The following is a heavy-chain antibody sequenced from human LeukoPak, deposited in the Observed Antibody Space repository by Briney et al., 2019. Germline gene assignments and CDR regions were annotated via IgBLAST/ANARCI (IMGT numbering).Heavy chain of an antibody. CDR2: IFYSGST. CDR3: ARDLGLEYSSGWYYFDY. V-gene: IGHV4-39*07. J-gene: IGHJ4*02. D-gene: IGHD6-19*01. Sequence: PSETLSLTCTVSGGSISRSNYYWGWIRQPPGKGLEWIGSIFYSGSTYYNPSLKSRVTISVDTSKNQFSLKLSSVTAADTAVYYCARDLGLEYSSGWYYFDYWGQGTLVTVSS. CDR1: GGSISRSNYY.